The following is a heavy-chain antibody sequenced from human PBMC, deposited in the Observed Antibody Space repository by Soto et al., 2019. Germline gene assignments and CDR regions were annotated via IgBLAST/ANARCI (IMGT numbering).Heavy chain of an antibody. D-gene: IGHD3-10*01. CDR3: ARVNGSPYGMDV. CDR2: INPISGDT. J-gene: IGHJ6*02. Sequence: HVQLVQSGAEMKKPGASVKVSCKASGYTFTGHYIHWVRQAPGQGLEWMGWINPISGDTDYAQKFQGRVTMTRDTSMTTAYMDMSRLMSGDSAVYYCARVNGSPYGMDVWGQGTTVIVSS. V-gene: IGHV1-2*02. CDR1: GYTFTGHY.